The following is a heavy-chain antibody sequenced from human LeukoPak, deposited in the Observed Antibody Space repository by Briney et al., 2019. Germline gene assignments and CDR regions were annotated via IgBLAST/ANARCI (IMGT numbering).Heavy chain of an antibody. CDR3: ARKGNRDYFDY. CDR2: ISGSGGST. J-gene: IGHJ4*02. Sequence: PGGSLRLSCAASGSTFSSYGMSWVRQAPGKGLEWVSAISGSGGSTYYADSVKGRITISRDNSKNTLYLQMNSLRAEDTAVYYCARKGNRDYFDYWGQGTLVTVSS. V-gene: IGHV3-23*01. D-gene: IGHD1-14*01. CDR1: GSTFSSYG.